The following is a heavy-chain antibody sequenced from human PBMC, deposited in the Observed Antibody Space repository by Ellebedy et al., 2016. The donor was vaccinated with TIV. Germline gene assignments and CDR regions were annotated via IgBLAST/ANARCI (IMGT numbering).Heavy chain of an antibody. Sequence: GESLKISCAASGFSFRNYWMGWVRQAPGKGLEWVANIYQDGSDKYYVDSVKGRFTISRDNAKTSLYLQLKSLRVEDTAVYYCARRGSYGDYAVQVNNWFDRWGQGTLVTV. J-gene: IGHJ5*02. CDR3: ARRGSYGDYAVQVNNWFDR. V-gene: IGHV3-7*01. CDR2: IYQDGSDK. D-gene: IGHD4-17*01. CDR1: GFSFRNYW.